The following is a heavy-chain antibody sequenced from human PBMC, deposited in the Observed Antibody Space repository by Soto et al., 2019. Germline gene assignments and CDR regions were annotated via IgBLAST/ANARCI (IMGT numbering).Heavy chain of an antibody. CDR1: GGTFSSYA. D-gene: IGHD5-12*01. CDR3: ARDRNLRGYSGYDGGWSRACDY. V-gene: IGHV1-69*12. J-gene: IGHJ4*02. CDR2: IIPIFGTA. Sequence: QVQLVQSGAEVKKPGSSVKVSCKASGGTFSSYAISWVRQAPGQGLEWMGGIIPIFGTANYAQKFQGRVTITADASTSTAYMERSSLRSEDTAVYYCARDRNLRGYSGYDGGWSRACDYWGQGTLVTVSS.